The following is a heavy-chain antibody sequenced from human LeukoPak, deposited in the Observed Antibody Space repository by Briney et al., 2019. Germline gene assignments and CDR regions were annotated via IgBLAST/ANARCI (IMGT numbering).Heavy chain of an antibody. CDR3: AKNEQWLTFDY. CDR2: ISISGTGT. CDR1: GFTFSSYA. Sequence: GGSLRLSCAASGFTFSSYAMSWVRQAPGKGLEWVSSISISGTGTNYADSVKGRFTISRDNSRNTLYLQMNSLRAEDTAIYYCAKNEQWLTFDYWGQGSLSPSPQ. J-gene: IGHJ4*02. V-gene: IGHV3-23*01. D-gene: IGHD6-19*01.